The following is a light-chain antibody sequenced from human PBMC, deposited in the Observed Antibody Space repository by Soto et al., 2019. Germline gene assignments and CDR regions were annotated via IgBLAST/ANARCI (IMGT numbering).Light chain of an antibody. CDR1: SIDVGGYNY. V-gene: IGLV2-14*01. CDR2: EVS. Sequence: QSALTQPASVSGSPGQSITISCTGTSIDVGGYNYVSWYQQHPGKAPKLMIYEVSNRPSGVSNRFSGSKSGNTASLTISGLQAEDEADYYCSSYTSSSTLFGGGTQLTVL. CDR3: SSYTSSSTL. J-gene: IGLJ2*01.